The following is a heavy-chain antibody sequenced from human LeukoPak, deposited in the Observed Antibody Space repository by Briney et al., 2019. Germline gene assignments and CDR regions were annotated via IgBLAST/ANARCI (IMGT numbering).Heavy chain of an antibody. CDR2: IKSKAAIYAT. J-gene: IGHJ4*02. CDR3: TTYGDYAPGSDY. Sequence: GGSLRVSCAASGFTFSGSAIHWVRQASGKGLQWVGRIKSKAAIYATAYAASVKGRFTISRDDSENTAYLQMNSLKTEDTAVYYCTTYGDYAPGSDYWGQGTLVTVSS. D-gene: IGHD4-17*01. CDR1: GFTFSGSA. V-gene: IGHV3-73*01.